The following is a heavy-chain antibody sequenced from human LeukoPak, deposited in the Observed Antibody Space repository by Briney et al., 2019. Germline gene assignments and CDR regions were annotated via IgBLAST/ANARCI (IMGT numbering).Heavy chain of an antibody. V-gene: IGHV3-30*18. D-gene: IGHD2-21*02. Sequence: GGSLRLSCAASGFTFSSYGMHWVRQAPGKGLEWVAVISYDGSNKYYSDSVKGRFTISRDNSKNTLYLQMNSLRAEDTAVYYCAKDLWGGDGFWGQGTLVTVSS. CDR1: GFTFSSYG. J-gene: IGHJ4*02. CDR2: ISYDGSNK. CDR3: AKDLWGGDGF.